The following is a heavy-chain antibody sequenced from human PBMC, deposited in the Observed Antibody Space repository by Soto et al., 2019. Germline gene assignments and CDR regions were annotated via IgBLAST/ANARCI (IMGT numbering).Heavy chain of an antibody. V-gene: IGHV3-9*01. Sequence: SLILSCAASGFTFDDYAMHWVRQVPGKGLEWASGINWNSGSIGYGDSVKGRFAISRDNAKNSLHLQMNSLSAEDTAFYYCVKDESINWYSGHFRHWGQGTLVTVSS. CDR2: INWNSGSI. CDR1: GFTFDDYA. CDR3: VKDESINWYSGHFRH. J-gene: IGHJ1*01. D-gene: IGHD6-13*01.